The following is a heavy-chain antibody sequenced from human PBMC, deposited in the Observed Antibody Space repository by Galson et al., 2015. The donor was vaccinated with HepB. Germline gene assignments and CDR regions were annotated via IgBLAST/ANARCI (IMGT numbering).Heavy chain of an antibody. CDR1: GGSITNNGYY. V-gene: IGHV4-39*01. Sequence: ETLSLTCTVSGGSITNNGYYWTWIRQPPGKGLEWIGSIYYSGTTHYDPSLKSRVTISVDTSKNQFSLKLSSVTAADTAVYYCARQGHSGYPWDYFDYWGQGTLVTVSS. D-gene: IGHD5-12*01. CDR2: IYYSGTT. CDR3: ARQGHSGYPWDYFDY. J-gene: IGHJ4*02.